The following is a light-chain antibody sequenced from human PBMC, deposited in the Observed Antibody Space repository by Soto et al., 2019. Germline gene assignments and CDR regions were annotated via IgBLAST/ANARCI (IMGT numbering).Light chain of an antibody. CDR1: QGISTY. J-gene: IGKJ2*01. V-gene: IGKV1-39*01. Sequence: DIQMTQSPSSLSASVGDRVTITCRASQGISTYLVWYQQRQGRAPKLLIYAASSLLSGVPSRFSGSGSGTDFTLTISSLQPEDFATYHCQQSYRTPYTFGQGNKLETK. CDR2: AAS. CDR3: QQSYRTPYT.